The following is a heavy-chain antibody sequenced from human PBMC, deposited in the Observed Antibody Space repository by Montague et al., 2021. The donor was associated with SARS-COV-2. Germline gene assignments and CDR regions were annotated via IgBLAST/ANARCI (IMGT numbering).Heavy chain of an antibody. D-gene: IGHD6-19*01. CDR2: ISSSSSYI. V-gene: IGHV3-21*01. J-gene: IGHJ4*02. Sequence: SLRLSCAASGFTFSSYSMNWVRQAPGKGLEWVSSISSSSSYIYYADSVKGRFTISRDNAKNSLYLQMNSLRAEDTAVYYCARDGCASSGWYHYWGQGTLVTVSS. CDR3: ARDGCASSGWYHY. CDR1: GFTFSSYS.